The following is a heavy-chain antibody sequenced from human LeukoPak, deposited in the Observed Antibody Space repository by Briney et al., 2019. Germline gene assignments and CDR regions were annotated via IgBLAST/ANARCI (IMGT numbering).Heavy chain of an antibody. CDR2: IYYSGST. D-gene: IGHD6-19*01. J-gene: IGHJ4*02. V-gene: IGHV4-59*01. Sequence: SETLSLTCTVSGGSISNNYWSWFRQPPGKGLEWIGYIYYSGSTNYNPPLKSRVTISVDTSKNQFSLKLSSVTAADTAVYYCARRVSSGQVTYYFDYWGQGTLVTVSS. CDR1: GGSISNNY. CDR3: ARRVSSGQVTYYFDY.